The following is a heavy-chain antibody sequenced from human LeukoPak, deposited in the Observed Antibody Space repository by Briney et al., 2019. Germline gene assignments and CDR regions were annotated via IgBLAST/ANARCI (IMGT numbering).Heavy chain of an antibody. Sequence: GGSLRLSCAASGFTFSSYSMNWVRQAPGKGLEWVSSISSSSSYIYYADSVKGRFTISRDNAKNSLYLQMNSLRAEDTAVYYCARAPGYSYGPRFDYWGQGTLVTVSS. J-gene: IGHJ4*02. CDR3: ARAPGYSYGPRFDY. CDR2: ISSSSSYI. CDR1: GFTFSSYS. D-gene: IGHD5-18*01. V-gene: IGHV3-21*01.